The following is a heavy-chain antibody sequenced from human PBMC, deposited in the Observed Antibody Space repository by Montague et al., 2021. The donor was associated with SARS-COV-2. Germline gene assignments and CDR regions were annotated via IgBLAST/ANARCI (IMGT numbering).Heavy chain of an antibody. J-gene: IGHJ3*01. CDR3: AKDLVLRAARPDALDV. CDR1: EFTFSSYS. D-gene: IGHD6-6*01. CDR2: ISSSTNII. Sequence: LRLSCAASEFTFSSYSVNWVRQAPGKGLEWISYISSSTNIIYYADSVKGRFTISRDNARNSLYLQMNSLRVDDTAVYYCAKDLVLRAARPDALDVWGQGTVVTVSS. V-gene: IGHV3-48*04.